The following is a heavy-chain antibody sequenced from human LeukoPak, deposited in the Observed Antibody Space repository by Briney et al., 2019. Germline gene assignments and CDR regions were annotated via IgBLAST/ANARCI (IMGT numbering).Heavy chain of an antibody. J-gene: IGHJ4*02. CDR2: GST. V-gene: IGHV4-34*13. D-gene: IGHD6-19*01. Sequence: GSTNYNPSLKSRVTISVDTSKNQFSLQLNSVTPEDTAIYYCTRGGRGDTVALFESWGQGTLVTVSS. CDR3: TRGGRGDTVALFES.